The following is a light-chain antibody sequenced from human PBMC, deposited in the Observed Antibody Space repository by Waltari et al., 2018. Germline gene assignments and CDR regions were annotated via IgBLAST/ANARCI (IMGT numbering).Light chain of an antibody. CDR1: QSVLYRSDNKNY. Sequence: DIVMTQSPDSLAVSLGERATINCKSSQSVLYRSDNKNYLGWYQQKPGLPPKLLIYWASTRESGVPDRFSGSGSGTDFTLPISSLQAEDVAVYYCQQYYSSPVTFGQGTRLEIK. J-gene: IGKJ5*01. CDR2: WAS. CDR3: QQYYSSPVT. V-gene: IGKV4-1*01.